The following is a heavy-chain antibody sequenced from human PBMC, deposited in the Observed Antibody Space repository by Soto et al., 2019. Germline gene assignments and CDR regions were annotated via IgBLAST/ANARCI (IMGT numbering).Heavy chain of an antibody. V-gene: IGHV3-7*01. CDR2: IKQDGSEK. CDR3: ARDRRVAVAEYYFDY. J-gene: IGHJ4*02. Sequence: GGSLRLSCAASGFTFSSYWMSWVRQAPGKGLEWVANIKQDGSEKYYVDSVKGRFTISRDNAKNSLYLQMNSLRAEDTAVYYCARDRRVAVAEYYFDYWGQGTLVTVSS. D-gene: IGHD6-19*01. CDR1: GFTFSSYW.